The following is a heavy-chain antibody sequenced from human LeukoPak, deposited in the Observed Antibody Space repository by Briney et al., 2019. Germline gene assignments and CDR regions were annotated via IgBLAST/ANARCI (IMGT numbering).Heavy chain of an antibody. CDR1: GYTFTGYY. J-gene: IGHJ4*02. CDR3: ARDLEGYHYGPGNYPQ. D-gene: IGHD3-10*01. V-gene: IGHV1-2*02. CDR2: INPNSGGT. Sequence: EASMKVSCKASGYTFTGYYIHWLRQAPGQGLEWMGFINPNSGGTNYAQKFQGRVTMTRDTSISTAYMELSSLTSDDTAVYYCARDLEGYHYGPGNYPQWGQGTLITVSS.